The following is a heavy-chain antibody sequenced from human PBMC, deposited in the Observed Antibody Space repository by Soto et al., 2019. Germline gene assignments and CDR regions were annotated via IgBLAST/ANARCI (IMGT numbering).Heavy chain of an antibody. Sequence: GGSLRLSCAASGFTFRMYSMNGFRQAPGKGLEWVSYISSSSSTIYYADSVKGRVTISRGNAKNSLYLQMNSLRDEDPAVYYCAGDSPGFSQGCSDYYYGMDVWGQGTTVPVSS. J-gene: IGHJ6*02. CDR3: AGDSPGFSQGCSDYYYGMDV. D-gene: IGHD6-25*01. V-gene: IGHV3-48*02. CDR1: GFTFRMYS. CDR2: ISSSSSTI.